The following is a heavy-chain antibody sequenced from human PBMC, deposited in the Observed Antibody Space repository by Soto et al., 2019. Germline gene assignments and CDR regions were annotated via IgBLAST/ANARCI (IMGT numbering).Heavy chain of an antibody. V-gene: IGHV3-23*01. CDR2: ISGSGGST. D-gene: IGHD3-22*01. CDR1: GFTFSSYA. J-gene: IGHJ4*02. CDR3: AKVSKRLLLQDYFDY. Sequence: EVQLLESGGGLVQPGGSLRLSCAASGFTFSSYAMSWVRQAPGKGLEWVSAISGSGGSTYYADSVKGRFTISRDNSKNTLYVQMNSLRAEDTAVYYCAKVSKRLLLQDYFDYWGQGTLVTVSS.